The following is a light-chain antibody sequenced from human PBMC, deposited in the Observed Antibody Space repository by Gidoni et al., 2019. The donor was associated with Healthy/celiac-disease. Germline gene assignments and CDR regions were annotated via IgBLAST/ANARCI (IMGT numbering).Light chain of an antibody. CDR2: AAS. J-gene: IGKJ2*01. CDR1: QGISSY. CDR3: QQLNSYPF. Sequence: IQLTQSPSSLSASVGDRVTITCRASQGISSYLAWYQQKPGKAPKLLIYAASTLQSGVPSRFSGSGSGTDFTLTSSSLQPEDFATYYCQQLNSYPFFGQGTKLEIK. V-gene: IGKV1-9*01.